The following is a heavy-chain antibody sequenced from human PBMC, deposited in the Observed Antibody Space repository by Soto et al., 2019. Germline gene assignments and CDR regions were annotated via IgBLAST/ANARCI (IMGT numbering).Heavy chain of an antibody. CDR1: GGSISGSY. CDR3: ARSVAVPGAHIDY. Sequence: SETLSLTCSVSGGSISGSYWSWIRQSPGKGLEWPGYVYYTGSTNYSPSLRSRVSISVDTSKNEFSLRLSSVTAADTAVYFCARSVAVPGAHIDYWGQGTQVTVSS. V-gene: IGHV4-59*01. CDR2: VYYTGST. D-gene: IGHD6-19*01. J-gene: IGHJ4*02.